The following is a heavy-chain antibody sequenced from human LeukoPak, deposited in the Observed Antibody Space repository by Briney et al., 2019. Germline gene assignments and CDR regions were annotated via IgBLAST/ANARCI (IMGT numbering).Heavy chain of an antibody. CDR2: ISGSGAST. CDR3: AKALVRGVIIQSYYYYYGMDV. V-gene: IGHV3-23*01. J-gene: IGHJ6*02. Sequence: GGSLRLSCAASGFTFSSYAMSWVRQAPGKGLEWVSAISGSGASTYYADSVKGRFTISRDNSKNTLYLQMNSLRAEDTAVYYCAKALVRGVIIQSYYYYYGMDVWGQGTTVTVSS. CDR1: GFTFSSYA. D-gene: IGHD3-10*01.